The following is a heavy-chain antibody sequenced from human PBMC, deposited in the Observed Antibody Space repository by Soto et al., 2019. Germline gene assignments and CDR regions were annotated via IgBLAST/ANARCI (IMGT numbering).Heavy chain of an antibody. CDR3: ARDMTRTVVPYFDF. V-gene: IGHV1-69*06. CDR1: GGTFSNYV. Sequence: SVKFSCKASGGTFSNYVVNWVRQAPGQGLEWMGRIIPISGAANYAQKFQGRVTITADKSTSTSYMELSSLRSEDTAVYYCARDMTRTVVPYFDFWGQGTLVNVSS. D-gene: IGHD1-7*01. CDR2: IIPISGAA. J-gene: IGHJ4*02.